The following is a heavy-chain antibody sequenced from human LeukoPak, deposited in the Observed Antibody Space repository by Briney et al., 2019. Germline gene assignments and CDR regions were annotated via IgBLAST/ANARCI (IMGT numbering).Heavy chain of an antibody. V-gene: IGHV3-7*03. CDR1: GFTFSNYW. CDR3: ATWDGPSAGLAV. J-gene: IGHJ6*02. D-gene: IGHD1-26*01. CDR2: IKQDGSEK. Sequence: GGSLRLSCAVSGFTFSNYWMSWVRQAPGKGLEWVANIKQDGSEKYYVDSVKGRFTISRDNAKNSLYLQMNSLRAEDTAVYFCATWDGPSAGLAVWGQGTTVTVTS.